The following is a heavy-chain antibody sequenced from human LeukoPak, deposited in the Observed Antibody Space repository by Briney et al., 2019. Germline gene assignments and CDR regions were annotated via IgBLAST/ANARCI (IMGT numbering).Heavy chain of an antibody. D-gene: IGHD3-16*01. V-gene: IGHV1-46*01. CDR2: INPSGGST. CDR3: ARGGAVLGTKYNWFDP. Sequence: AASVKVSGKASGYTFTSYFIHWVRQAPGQGPEWMGIINPSGGSTTYAQKFQGRVTMTRDTSISTAYMELSRLRSDDTAVYYCARGGAVLGTKYNWFDPWGQGTLVTVSS. J-gene: IGHJ5*02. CDR1: GYTFTSYF.